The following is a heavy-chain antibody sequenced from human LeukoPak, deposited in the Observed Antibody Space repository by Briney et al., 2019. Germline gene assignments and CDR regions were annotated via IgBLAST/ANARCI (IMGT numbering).Heavy chain of an antibody. Sequence: PGGSLRLSCAASGFTFSSYAMHWVRQAPGQGLEYVSAITSKWNSPYYANSVRGRFTISRDNSKNTLYFQMGSLRVEDMAVYYCAREYCSGGDCQYYFDYWGQGTLSPSPQ. J-gene: IGHJ4*02. CDR1: GFTFSSYA. D-gene: IGHD2-15*01. V-gene: IGHV3-64*01. CDR3: AREYCSGGDCQYYFDY. CDR2: ITSKWNSP.